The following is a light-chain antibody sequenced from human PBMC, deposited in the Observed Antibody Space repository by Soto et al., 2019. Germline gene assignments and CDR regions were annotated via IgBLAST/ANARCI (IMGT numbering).Light chain of an antibody. Sequence: DIQMTQSPSTLSASVGDRVTITCRASQTINNWLAWYQQKPGKAPKLLIYKASTLEVGVPSRFSGSGSRTEFTLTISSLQPYDLSTDYCQQYNDYYPFGQGTQLEIK. CDR1: QTINNW. CDR2: KAS. J-gene: IGKJ2*01. CDR3: QQYNDYYP. V-gene: IGKV1-5*03.